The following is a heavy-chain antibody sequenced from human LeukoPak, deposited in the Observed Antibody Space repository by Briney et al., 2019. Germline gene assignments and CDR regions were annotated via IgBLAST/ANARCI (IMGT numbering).Heavy chain of an antibody. CDR2: IYYSGST. Sequence: PSETLSLTCTVSGGSISSYYWSWIRQPPGKGLEWIGYIYYSGSTNYNPSLKSRVTISVDTSKNQFSLKLSSVTAADTAVYYCARDRNTLGAFDIWGHGTMVTVSS. J-gene: IGHJ3*02. CDR3: ARDRNTLGAFDI. V-gene: IGHV4-59*01. CDR1: GGSISSYY. D-gene: IGHD2-2*02.